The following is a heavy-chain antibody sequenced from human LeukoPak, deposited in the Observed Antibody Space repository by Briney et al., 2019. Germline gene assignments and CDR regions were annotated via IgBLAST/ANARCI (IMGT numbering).Heavy chain of an antibody. CDR2: VSYSGST. CDR3: ASLSRVAGTFSEFLF. CDR1: GGSMSIYY. D-gene: IGHD2-15*01. Sequence: SETLSLTCCVVGGSMSIYYWSWIRQPPGKAREWIGYVSYSGSTDYNPSLKSRVTISVDTSKNQFSLKLSSVTAADTAVYYCASLSRVAGTFSEFLFWGQGTLVTVSS. V-gene: IGHV4-59*01. J-gene: IGHJ4*02.